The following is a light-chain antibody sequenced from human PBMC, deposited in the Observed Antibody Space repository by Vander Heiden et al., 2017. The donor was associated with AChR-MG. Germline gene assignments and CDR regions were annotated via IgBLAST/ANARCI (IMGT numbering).Light chain of an antibody. Sequence: QSALTQPASVSGSPGQSLTISCTGTSSDVGGYNYVSWYQQHPGKAPKLMIYDVSKRPSGGSTRFSGSKSGNTAALTISGLQAEDEADYYCSSYTSSSTDVFGTGTKVTVL. J-gene: IGLJ1*01. V-gene: IGLV2-14*01. CDR3: SSYTSSSTDV. CDR1: SSDVGGYNY. CDR2: DVS.